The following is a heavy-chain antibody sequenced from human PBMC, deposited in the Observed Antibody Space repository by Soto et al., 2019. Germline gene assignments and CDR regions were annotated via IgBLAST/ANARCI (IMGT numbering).Heavy chain of an antibody. V-gene: IGHV3-15*01. CDR3: TTTRPGTNVFDN. CDR1: GITFSNAW. J-gene: IGHJ3*02. Sequence: EVQLVESGGGLVEPGGSLRLSCAASGITFSNAWMNWVRKAPGKGLEYIGRIRSKTDGGTTEYAAHVEGRFTVSRDGSKNTPYLQMSGLKTEDTAVYYCTTTRPGTNVFDNWGQWTLVTVSS. D-gene: IGHD6-13*01. CDR2: IRSKTDGGTT.